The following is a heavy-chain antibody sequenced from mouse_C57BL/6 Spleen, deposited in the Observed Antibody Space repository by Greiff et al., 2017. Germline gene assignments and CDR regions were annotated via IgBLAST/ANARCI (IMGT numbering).Heavy chain of an antibody. CDR1: GYTFTSYW. CDR2: IYPGDGDT. Sequence: QVQLKQSGAELVKPGASVKLSCKASGYTFTSYWMNWVKQRPGKGLEWIGQIYPGDGDTNYNGKFKGKATLTADKSSSTAYMQLSSLTSEDSAVYFCARYAPDWYFDVWGTGTTVTVSS. J-gene: IGHJ1*03. D-gene: IGHD6-5*01. CDR3: ARYAPDWYFDV. V-gene: IGHV1-80*01.